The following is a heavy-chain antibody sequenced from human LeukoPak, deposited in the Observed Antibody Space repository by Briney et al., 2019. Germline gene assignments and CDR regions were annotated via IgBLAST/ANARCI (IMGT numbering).Heavy chain of an antibody. D-gene: IGHD2-15*01. CDR2: ISWNSGSI. J-gene: IGHJ5*02. Sequence: GRSLRLSCAASGFTFDDYAMHWVRQAPGKGLEWVSGISWNSGSIGYADSVKGRFTISRDNAKNSLYLQMNSLRAEDTAVYYCAKDLFAQLLPSSHWFDPWGQGTLVTVSS. CDR3: AKDLFAQLLPSSHWFDP. CDR1: GFTFDDYA. V-gene: IGHV3-9*01.